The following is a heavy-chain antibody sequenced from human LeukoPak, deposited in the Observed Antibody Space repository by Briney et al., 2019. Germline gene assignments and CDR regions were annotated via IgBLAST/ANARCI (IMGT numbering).Heavy chain of an antibody. V-gene: IGHV3-23*01. D-gene: IGHD3-3*01. CDR2: ISTGGGST. CDR1: GFSLTSYA. CDR3: ARARVIILFFDY. J-gene: IGHJ4*02. Sequence: GGSLRLSCAASGFSLTSYAMSWVRHAPGKGLEWVSAISTGGGSTYYADSVKGRFTISRDNSKNTLSLQLTILRAEYTAVYYCARARVIILFFDYWGQGTLVTVSS.